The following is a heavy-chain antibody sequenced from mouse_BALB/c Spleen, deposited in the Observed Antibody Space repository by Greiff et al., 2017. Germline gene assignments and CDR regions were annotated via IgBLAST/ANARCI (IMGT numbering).Heavy chain of an antibody. Sequence: QVQLQQSGAELMKPGASVKISCKATGYTFSSYWIEWVKQRPGHGLEWIGEILPGSGSTNYNEKFKGKATFTADTSSNTAYMQLSSLTSEDSAVYYCARGGPWCAYWGKGTLVTVS. V-gene: IGHV1-9*01. CDR3: ARGGPWCAY. CDR2: ILPGSGST. CDR1: GYTFSSYW. J-gene: IGHJ3*01.